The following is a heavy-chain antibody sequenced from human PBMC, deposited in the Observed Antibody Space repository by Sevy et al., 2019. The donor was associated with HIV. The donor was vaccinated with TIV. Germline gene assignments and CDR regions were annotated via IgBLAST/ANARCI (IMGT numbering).Heavy chain of an antibody. CDR1: GFTFSNYF. CDR3: ARGDYYGSLYYFDY. Sequence: GGSLRLSCAASGFTFSNYFINWVRQAPGKGLEWVSSISSGSSYIFYADSVKGRFTISREKAKNSLYLHRNSLRAEDTAVYYCARGDYYGSLYYFDYWGPGTLVTVSS. CDR2: ISSGSSYI. V-gene: IGHV3-21*01. D-gene: IGHD3-10*01. J-gene: IGHJ4*02.